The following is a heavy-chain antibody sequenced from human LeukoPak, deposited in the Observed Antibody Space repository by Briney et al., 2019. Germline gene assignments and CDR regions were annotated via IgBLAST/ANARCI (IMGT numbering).Heavy chain of an antibody. D-gene: IGHD3-22*01. CDR2: INHSGST. Sequence: SETLSLTCAVYGGSFSGYYWSWIRQPPGKGLEWIGEINHSGSTYYNPSLKSRVTISVDRSKNQFSLKLSSVTAADTAVYYCARAGNIDSSVDAFDIWGQGTMVTVSS. J-gene: IGHJ3*02. V-gene: IGHV4-34*01. CDR3: ARAGNIDSSVDAFDI. CDR1: GGSFSGYY.